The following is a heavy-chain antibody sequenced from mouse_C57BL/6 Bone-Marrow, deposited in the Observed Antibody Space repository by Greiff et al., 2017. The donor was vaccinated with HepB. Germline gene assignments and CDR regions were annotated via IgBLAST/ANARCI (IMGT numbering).Heavy chain of an antibody. Sequence: QVQLQQPGAELVRPGSSVKLSCKASGYTFTSYWMHWVKQRPIQGLEWIGNIDPSDSETHYNQKFKDKATLTVDKSSSTAYMQLSSLTSEDSAVYYSARGITTVPFAYWGQGTLVTVSA. V-gene: IGHV1-52*01. J-gene: IGHJ3*01. CDR1: GYTFTSYW. CDR3: ARGITTVPFAY. D-gene: IGHD1-1*01. CDR2: IDPSDSET.